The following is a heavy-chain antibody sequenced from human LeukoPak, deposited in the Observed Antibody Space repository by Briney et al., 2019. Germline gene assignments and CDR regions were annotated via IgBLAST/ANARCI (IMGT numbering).Heavy chain of an antibody. J-gene: IGHJ4*02. V-gene: IGHV3-30*18. CDR3: AKRGSVGTLGHFDY. CDR1: GFTFSSYG. CDR2: ISYDGSNK. D-gene: IGHD6-13*01. Sequence: PGRSLRLSCAASGFTFSSYGMHWVRQAPGKGLEWVAVISYDGSNKYYADSVKGRFTIPRDNSKNTLYLQMNSPRAEDTAVYYCAKRGSVGTLGHFDYWGQGTLVTVSS.